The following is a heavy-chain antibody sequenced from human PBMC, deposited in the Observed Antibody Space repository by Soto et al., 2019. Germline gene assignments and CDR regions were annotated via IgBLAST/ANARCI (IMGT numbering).Heavy chain of an antibody. V-gene: IGHV4-61*01. CDR1: GGSVSSGSYY. D-gene: IGHD2-15*01. CDR2: IYYSGST. J-gene: IGHJ1*01. Sequence: SETLSLTCTVSGGSVSSGSYYWSWIRQPPGKGLEWIGYIYYSGSTNYNPSLKSRVTISVDTSKNQFSLKLSSVTAADTAVYYCARAPGGYCSGGSCYPNAEYFQHWGQGTLVTVSS. CDR3: ARAPGGYCSGGSCYPNAEYFQH.